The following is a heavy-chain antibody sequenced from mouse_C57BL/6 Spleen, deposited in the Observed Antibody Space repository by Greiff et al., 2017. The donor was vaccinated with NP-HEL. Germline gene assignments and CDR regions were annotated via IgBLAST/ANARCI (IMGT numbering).Heavy chain of an antibody. J-gene: IGHJ4*01. Sequence: QVQLQQPGAELVRPGSSVKLSCKASGYTFTSYWMHWVKQRPIQGLEWIGNIDPSDSETHYNQKFKDKATLTVDKSSSTAYMQLSSLTSEDSAVYYCARSHPAYYSNYPDYYAMDYWGQGTSVTVSS. D-gene: IGHD2-5*01. V-gene: IGHV1-52*01. CDR1: GYTFTSYW. CDR3: ARSHPAYYSNYPDYYAMDY. CDR2: IDPSDSET.